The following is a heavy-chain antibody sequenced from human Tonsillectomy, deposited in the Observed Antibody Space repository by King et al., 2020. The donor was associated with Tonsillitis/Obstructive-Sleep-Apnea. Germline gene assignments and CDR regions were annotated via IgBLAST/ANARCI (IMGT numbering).Heavy chain of an antibody. V-gene: IGHV4-59*01. CDR3: ARENFDAFDI. CDR1: GGSITGYY. D-gene: IGHD1-7*01. CDR2: IYYSGST. J-gene: IGHJ3*02. Sequence: QLQESGPGLVKPSETLSLSCTVSGGSITGYYWSWIRQPPGKGLEWIGYIYYSGSTNYSPSLKSRVTISVDTSKNQFSLKLSSVTAADTAVYYCARENFDAFDIWGQGTMVTVSS.